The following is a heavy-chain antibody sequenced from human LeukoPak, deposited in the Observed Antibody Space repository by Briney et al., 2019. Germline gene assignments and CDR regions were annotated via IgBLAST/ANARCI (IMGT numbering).Heavy chain of an antibody. CDR1: GGTFSSYA. J-gene: IGHJ4*02. Sequence: ASVKVSCKASGGTFSSYAISWVRQAPGQGLEWMGIINPSGGSTSYAQKFQGRVTMTRDTSTSTVYMELSSLRSEDTAVYYCARDWYDSSGYPELWYWGQGTLVTVSS. CDR3: ARDWYDSSGYPELWY. V-gene: IGHV1-46*01. CDR2: INPSGGST. D-gene: IGHD3-22*01.